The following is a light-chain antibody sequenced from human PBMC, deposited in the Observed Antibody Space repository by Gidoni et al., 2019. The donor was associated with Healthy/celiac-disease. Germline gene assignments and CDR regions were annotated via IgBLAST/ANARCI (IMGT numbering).Light chain of an antibody. CDR3: QQRSNWPPWT. V-gene: IGKV3-11*01. J-gene: IGKJ1*01. CDR1: QSVSSY. CDR2: DAS. Sequence: EIVLTQSPATLSLSPGERATLSCRASQSVSSYVAWYQQKPGQAPRLLIYDASNRATGIPARFSGSGSGTDFTFTISSLEPEDFAVYYCQQRSNWPPWTFGQGTKVEIK.